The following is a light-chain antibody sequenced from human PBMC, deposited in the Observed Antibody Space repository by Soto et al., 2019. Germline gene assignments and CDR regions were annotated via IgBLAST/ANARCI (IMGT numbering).Light chain of an antibody. Sequence: EIVLTQSPAILSVSPGERATLSCRASQSVNNNLAWYQQKPGQSPRLLIYGVSTRAAGIPGRFSGSGSGTDFPLTISSLQSEDFALYYCQQYTNWPLIYTFGRGTKREI. V-gene: IGKV3-15*01. CDR2: GVS. CDR1: QSVNNN. J-gene: IGKJ2*01. CDR3: QQYTNWPLIYT.